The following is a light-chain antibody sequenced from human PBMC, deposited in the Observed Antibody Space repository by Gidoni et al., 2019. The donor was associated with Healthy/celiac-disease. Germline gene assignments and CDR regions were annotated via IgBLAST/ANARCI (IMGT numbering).Light chain of an antibody. Sequence: QSVLTQPPSASWTPGQRVTISCSGSSSNIGSNTVNWYQQLPGTAPKLLIYSNNQRPSGVPDRFSGSKSGTSASLAISGLQSEDEADYYCAAWDDSLNGSLVVFGGGTKLTVL. CDR2: SNN. J-gene: IGLJ2*01. V-gene: IGLV1-44*01. CDR3: AAWDDSLNGSLVV. CDR1: SSNIGSNT.